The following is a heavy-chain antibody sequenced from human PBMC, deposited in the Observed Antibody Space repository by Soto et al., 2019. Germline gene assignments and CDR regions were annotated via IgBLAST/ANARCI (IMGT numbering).Heavy chain of an antibody. V-gene: IGHV3-48*03. D-gene: IGHD3-22*01. CDR2: ISSSGSTI. Sequence: EVQLVESGGGLVQPGGSLRLSCAASGFTFSSYEMNWVRQAPGKGLEWVSYISSSGSTIYYADSVKGRLTIARDNAKNSLYLQMNSLRAEDTAVYYCARDDYDDSSGYPLLGYWGQGTLVTVSS. CDR3: ARDDYDDSSGYPLLGY. J-gene: IGHJ4*02. CDR1: GFTFSSYE.